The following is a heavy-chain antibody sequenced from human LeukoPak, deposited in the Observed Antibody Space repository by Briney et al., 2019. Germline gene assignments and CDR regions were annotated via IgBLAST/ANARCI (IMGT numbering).Heavy chain of an antibody. Sequence: PSETLSLTCTVSDGSISSSSYYWGWIRQPPGKGLEWIGSIYYSGSTYYNPSLKSRVTISVDTSKNQFSLKLSSVTAADTAVYYCASQWLADYWGQGTLVTVSS. CDR1: DGSISSSSYY. V-gene: IGHV4-39*01. J-gene: IGHJ4*02. CDR3: ASQWLADY. CDR2: IYYSGST. D-gene: IGHD6-19*01.